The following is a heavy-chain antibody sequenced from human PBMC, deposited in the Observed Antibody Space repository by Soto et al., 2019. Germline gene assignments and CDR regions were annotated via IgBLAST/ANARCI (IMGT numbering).Heavy chain of an antibody. D-gene: IGHD2-15*01. J-gene: IGHJ5*02. Sequence: SETLSLTCTVSGGSISSSSYYWGWIRQPPGKGLEWIGSIYYSGSTYYNPSLKSRVTISVDTSKNQFSLKLSSVTAADTAVYYCARRLYCSGGSCYPWFDPWGQGTLVTVSS. CDR1: GGSISSSSYY. V-gene: IGHV4-39*01. CDR2: IYYSGST. CDR3: ARRLYCSGGSCYPWFDP.